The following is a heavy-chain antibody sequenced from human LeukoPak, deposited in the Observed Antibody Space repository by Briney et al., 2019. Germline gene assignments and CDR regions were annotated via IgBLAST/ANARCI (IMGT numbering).Heavy chain of an antibody. J-gene: IGHJ4*02. V-gene: IGHV4-38-2*02. CDR3: ARVTSMGSIDY. Sequence: PSETLSLTCTVSGYSISSGYYWGWIRQPPGKGLEWIGSIYHSGNTYYNPSLKRRVTISVDTSKNQFSLKLSSVTAADTAIYYCARVTSMGSIDYWGQGTLVTVSS. D-gene: IGHD1-26*01. CDR2: IYHSGNT. CDR1: GYSISSGYY.